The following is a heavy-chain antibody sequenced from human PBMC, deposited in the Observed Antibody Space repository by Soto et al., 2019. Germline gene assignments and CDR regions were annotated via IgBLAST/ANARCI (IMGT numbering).Heavy chain of an antibody. Sequence: QVQLVQSGAEVKKPGASVKASCKASGYTFTSYDFNWVRQATGQGLEWLGWMNPNSGTTGYAQRFQGRVTMTRNTAISTAYMELSSLRSEDTAMYYCARVACTGGRCYYDYWGQGTLVTVSS. CDR2: MNPNSGTT. J-gene: IGHJ4*02. V-gene: IGHV1-8*01. CDR3: ARVACTGGRCYYDY. CDR1: GYTFTSYD. D-gene: IGHD2-8*02.